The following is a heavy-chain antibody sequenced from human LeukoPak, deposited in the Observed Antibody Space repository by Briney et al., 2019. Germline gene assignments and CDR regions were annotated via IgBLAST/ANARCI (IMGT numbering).Heavy chain of an antibody. Sequence: SQTLFLTCTVSGGSISSGDYYWSWIRQPPGKGLEWIGYIYYSGSTYYNPSLKSRVTISVDTSKNQFSLKLSSVTAADTAVYYCAREQLATWFDPWGQGTLVTVSS. CDR3: AREQLATWFDP. CDR1: GGSISSGDYY. J-gene: IGHJ5*02. D-gene: IGHD6-13*01. CDR2: IYYSGST. V-gene: IGHV4-30-4*08.